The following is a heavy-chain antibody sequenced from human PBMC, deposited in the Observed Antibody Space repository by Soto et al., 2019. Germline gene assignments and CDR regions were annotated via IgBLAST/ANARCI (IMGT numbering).Heavy chain of an antibody. Sequence: PGGSLRLSCAASGFTVCSKDMSWVRQAQGKGLEWVSLIQSGGPTYYANSVKGRLTISRDTSENTVHLQMDSLRAEDTAVYYCARDDVLCDGGRCYGVPLDVWGKGTTLTVSS. CDR3: ARDDVLCDGGRCYGVPLDV. CDR2: IQSGGPT. CDR1: GFTVCSKD. V-gene: IGHV3-66*01. D-gene: IGHD2-15*01. J-gene: IGHJ6*04.